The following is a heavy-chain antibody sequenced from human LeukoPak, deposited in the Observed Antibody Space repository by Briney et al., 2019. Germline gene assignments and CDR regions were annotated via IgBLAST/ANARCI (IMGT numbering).Heavy chain of an antibody. Sequence: PGGSVRLSCAASGFTYSTYSMIWVRQAPGKALEWVSAISGSGGSTYYADSVKGRFTISRDNSKNTLYLQMNSLRADDTAVYYCAKQGRNCSSTSCYYWYFDLWGRGTLVTVSS. D-gene: IGHD2-2*01. CDR3: AKQGRNCSSTSCYYWYFDL. J-gene: IGHJ2*01. V-gene: IGHV3-23*01. CDR1: GFTYSTYS. CDR2: ISGSGGST.